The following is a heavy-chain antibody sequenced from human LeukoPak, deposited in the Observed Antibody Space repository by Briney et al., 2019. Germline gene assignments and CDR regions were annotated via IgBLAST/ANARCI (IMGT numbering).Heavy chain of an antibody. CDR3: ARGLLRYYGSGPGY. D-gene: IGHD3-10*01. CDR1: GGSFSGYY. J-gene: IGHJ4*02. V-gene: IGHV4-34*01. CDR2: INHSGST. Sequence: SETLSLTCAVYGGSFSGYYWSWIRQPPGKGLEWIGEINHSGSTNYNPSLKSRVTISVDTSKNQCSLKLSSVTAADTAVFYCARGLLRYYGSGPGYWGQGTLVTVSS.